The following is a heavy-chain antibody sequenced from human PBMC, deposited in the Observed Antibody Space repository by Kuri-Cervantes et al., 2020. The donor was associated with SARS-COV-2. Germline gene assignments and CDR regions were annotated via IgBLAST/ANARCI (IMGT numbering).Heavy chain of an antibody. D-gene: IGHD2-21*01. CDR1: GYTFTNYG. Sequence: ASVKVSCKASGYTFTNYGINWVRQAPGQGLEWMGWISAYNGVTFFAHNFQGRVTMTVDASTSTAYMELRSLRSDDTAVYYCARDPCGIDCWRRLDYWGQGTLVTSPQ. J-gene: IGHJ4*02. V-gene: IGHV1-18*04. CDR3: ARDPCGIDCWRRLDY. CDR2: ISAYNGVT.